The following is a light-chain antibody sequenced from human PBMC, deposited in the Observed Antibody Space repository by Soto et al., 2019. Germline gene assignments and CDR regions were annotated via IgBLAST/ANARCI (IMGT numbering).Light chain of an antibody. CDR3: AVWDDSLNGRI. CDR2: SNN. V-gene: IGLV1-44*01. J-gene: IGLJ1*01. Sequence: QSVLTQPPSASGTPGQRVTISCSGSSSNIGSNTINWYQQLPGTAPKLLIYSNNQRPSGVPDRFSGSKSGTSASLAISCLQSEDEVDYYCAVWDDSLNGRIFGTGTKLTVL. CDR1: SSNIGSNT.